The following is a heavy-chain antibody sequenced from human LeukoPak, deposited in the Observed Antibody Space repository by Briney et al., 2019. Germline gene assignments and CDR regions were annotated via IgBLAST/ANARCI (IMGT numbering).Heavy chain of an antibody. CDR3: AKDLTAYGSGSYYAFDI. V-gene: IGHV3-30*02. J-gene: IGHJ3*02. CDR1: GFTFSSYG. Sequence: GGSLRLSCAASGFTFSSYGMHWVRQAPGKGLEWVAFIRYDGSNKYYADSVKGRFTISRDNSKNTLYLQMNSLRAEDTAVYYCAKDLTAYGSGSYYAFDIWGQGTMVTVSS. D-gene: IGHD3-10*01. CDR2: IRYDGSNK.